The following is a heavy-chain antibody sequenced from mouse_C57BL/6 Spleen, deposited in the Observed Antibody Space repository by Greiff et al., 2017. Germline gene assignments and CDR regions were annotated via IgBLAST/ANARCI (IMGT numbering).Heavy chain of an antibody. J-gene: IGHJ3*01. CDR3: ASPAQATPAWFAY. CDR1: GYTFTSYW. CDR2: INPSNGGT. D-gene: IGHD3-2*02. Sequence: QVHVKQSGTELVKPGASVKLSCKASGYTFTSYWMHWVKQRPGQGLEWIGNINPSNGGTNYNEKFKSKATLTVDKSSSTAYMQLSSLTSEDSAVYYCASPAQATPAWFAYWGQGTLVTVSA. V-gene: IGHV1-53*01.